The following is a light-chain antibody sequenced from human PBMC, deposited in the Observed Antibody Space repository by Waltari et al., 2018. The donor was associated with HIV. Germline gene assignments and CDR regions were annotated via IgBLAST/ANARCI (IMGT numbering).Light chain of an antibody. J-gene: IGKJ2*02. CDR2: GAS. CDR1: QSISSGY. Sequence: VLTQSPATLSLSPGERATLSCRASQSISSGYLAWYQQRPGQPPRLLIYGASNRATGIPDRFSGSGSGTVFTLTITGMEPEDFAMYYCQQYGSSPCTFGLGTKLEI. CDR3: QQYGSSPCT. V-gene: IGKV3-20*01.